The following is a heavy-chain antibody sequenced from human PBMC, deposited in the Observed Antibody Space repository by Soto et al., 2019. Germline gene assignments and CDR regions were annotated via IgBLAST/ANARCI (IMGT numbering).Heavy chain of an antibody. CDR1: GYTFTGYY. J-gene: IGHJ6*04. V-gene: IGHV1-2*02. D-gene: IGHD6-6*01. CDR2: INPNSGGT. CDR3: ASGGPFSSSSLSNYYYGMDV. Sequence: GASVKVSCKASGYTFTGYYMHWVRQAPGQGLEWMGWINPNSGGTNYAQKFQGRVTMTRDTSISTAYMELSRLRSDDTAVYYCASGGPFSSSSLSNYYYGMDVCGSGTTVTVSS.